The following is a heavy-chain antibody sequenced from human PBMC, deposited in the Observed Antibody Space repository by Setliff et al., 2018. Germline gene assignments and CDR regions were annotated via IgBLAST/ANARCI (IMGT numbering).Heavy chain of an antibody. CDR3: ASSRDYYFWSGYYSPLDY. D-gene: IGHD3-3*01. Sequence: GASVKVSCKASGGTFSSYAISWVRQAPGQGLEWMGGIIPIFGTANYAQKFQGRVTITADESTSTAYMELSSLRSEDTAVYYCASSRDYYFWSGYYSPLDYWGQGTLVTVSS. CDR2: IIPIFGTA. CDR1: GGTFSSYA. V-gene: IGHV1-69*13. J-gene: IGHJ4*02.